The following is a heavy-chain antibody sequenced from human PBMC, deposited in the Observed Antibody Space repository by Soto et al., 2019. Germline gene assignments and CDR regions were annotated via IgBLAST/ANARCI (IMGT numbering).Heavy chain of an antibody. CDR2: ISYDGSNK. Sequence: PGGSLRLSCAASGFSFSSYGMHWVRQAPGEGLEWVAVISYDGSNKYYADSVKGRFTISRDNSKNTLYLQMNSLRAEDTAVYYCAKEGCGGDCHPNYYYYGMDVWGQGTTVTVSS. CDR3: AKEGCGGDCHPNYYYYGMDV. J-gene: IGHJ6*02. CDR1: GFSFSSYG. V-gene: IGHV3-30*18. D-gene: IGHD2-21*02.